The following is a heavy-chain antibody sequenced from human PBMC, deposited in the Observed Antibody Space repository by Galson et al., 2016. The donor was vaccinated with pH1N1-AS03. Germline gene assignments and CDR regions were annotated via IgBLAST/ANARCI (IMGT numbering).Heavy chain of an antibody. CDR1: GFTFSTYA. CDR2: ISGPDLST. V-gene: IGHV3-23*01. D-gene: IGHD1-1*01. CDR3: ANPRAPGTTIVTRLDY. J-gene: IGHJ4*02. Sequence: SLTLSCAASGFTFSTYAMSWVRQAPGKGPEWVSSISGPDLSTYSSDPVTGRFTVSRDNSTNTLYRQMNGQRSKDTAIHYCANPRAPGTTIVTRLDYWGQGILVTVS.